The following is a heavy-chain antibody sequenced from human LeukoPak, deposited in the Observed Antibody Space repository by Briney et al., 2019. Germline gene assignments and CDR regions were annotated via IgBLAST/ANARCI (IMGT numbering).Heavy chain of an antibody. CDR2: IKQDGSEK. CDR3: ARDNTGYSSGWYFSPHYFDY. Sequence: GGSLRLSCAASGFTFSSYWMSWVRQAPGKGLEWVANIKQDGSEKYYVDSVKGRFTISRDNAKNSLYLRMNSLRAEDTAVYYCARDNTGYSSGWYFSPHYFDYWGQGTLVTVSS. D-gene: IGHD6-19*01. CDR1: GFTFSSYW. V-gene: IGHV3-7*01. J-gene: IGHJ4*02.